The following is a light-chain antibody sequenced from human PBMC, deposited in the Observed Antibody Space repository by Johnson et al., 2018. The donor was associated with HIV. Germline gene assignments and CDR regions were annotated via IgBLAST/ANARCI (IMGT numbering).Light chain of an antibody. CDR3: LSADSSGTYPDV. J-gene: IGLJ1*01. V-gene: IGLV1-51*01. Sequence: QAVLTQPPSVSAAPGQKVTISCSGNSSNIGNNYVSWYQQLPGTAPKLLIYDIDKRPSGIPERFSGSSSGTVVTLTIRGVQAEDEADYYCLSADSSGTYPDVFGTGTKVTVL. CDR2: DID. CDR1: SSNIGNNY.